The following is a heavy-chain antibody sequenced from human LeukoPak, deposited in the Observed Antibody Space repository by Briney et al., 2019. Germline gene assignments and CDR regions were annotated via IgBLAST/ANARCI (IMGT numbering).Heavy chain of an antibody. V-gene: IGHV4-59*12. J-gene: IGHJ4*02. D-gene: IGHD6-6*01. Sequence: SETLSLTCTVSGGSISSYYWSWIRQPPGKGLEWIGSIYYSGSTYYNPSLKSRVTISVDTSKNQFSLKLSSVTAADTAVYYCARSRAARAGWYFDYWGQGTLVTVSS. CDR3: ARSRAARAGWYFDY. CDR2: IYYSGST. CDR1: GGSISSYY.